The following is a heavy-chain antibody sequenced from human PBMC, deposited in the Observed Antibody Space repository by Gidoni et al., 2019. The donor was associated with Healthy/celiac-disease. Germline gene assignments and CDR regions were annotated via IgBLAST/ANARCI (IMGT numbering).Heavy chain of an antibody. CDR2: IWYDGSIK. D-gene: IGHD3-10*01. CDR3: ARDDVGSVDY. Sequence: QVQLVESGGGVDQPGRSLRLYCEASGVTVSSYGMHWVRQAPGKGLEWVAVIWYDGSIKYYADSVKGRFTISRDNSKNTLYLQMNSLRAEDTAVYYCARDDVGSVDYWGQGTLVTVSS. CDR1: GVTVSSYG. V-gene: IGHV3-33*01. J-gene: IGHJ4*02.